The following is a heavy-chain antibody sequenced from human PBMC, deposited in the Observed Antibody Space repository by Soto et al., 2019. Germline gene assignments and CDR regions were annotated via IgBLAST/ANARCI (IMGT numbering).Heavy chain of an antibody. D-gene: IGHD5-12*01. Sequence: QLQLQESGPGLVKPSETLSLTCTVSGGSISSSSNYWGWIRQPPGEGLEWIGSIRYTGSTYDTPSLKSRVTMSVETSKNQFSLKLSSVTAADTAVYYCARHRVRDGYEGDAFDVWGQGTMVTVSS. CDR2: IRYTGST. V-gene: IGHV4-39*01. CDR3: ARHRVRDGYEGDAFDV. J-gene: IGHJ3*01. CDR1: GGSISSSSNY.